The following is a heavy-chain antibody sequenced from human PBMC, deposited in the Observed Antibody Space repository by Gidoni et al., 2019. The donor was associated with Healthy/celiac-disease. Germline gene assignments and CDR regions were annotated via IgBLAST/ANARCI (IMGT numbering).Heavy chain of an antibody. CDR2: IYYSGST. CDR3: ARPGPSNEIDY. V-gene: IGHV4-39*01. CDR1: GGSISSSSYY. J-gene: IGHJ4*02. Sequence: QLQLQESGPGLVKPSETLSLTCTVSGGSISSSSYYWGWIRQPPGKGLEWIGSIYYSGSTYYNPSLKSRVTISVDTSKNQFSLKLSSVTAADTAVYYCARPGPSNEIDYWGQGTLVTVSS. D-gene: IGHD4-4*01.